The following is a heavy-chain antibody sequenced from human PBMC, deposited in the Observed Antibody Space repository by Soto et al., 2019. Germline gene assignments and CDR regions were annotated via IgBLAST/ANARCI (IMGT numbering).Heavy chain of an antibody. D-gene: IGHD2-2*03. CDR1: GGSFSGYY. CDR2: INHSGST. V-gene: IGHV4-34*01. Sequence: SETLSLTCAVYGGSFSGYYWSWIRQPPGKGLEWIGEINHSGSTNYNPSLKSRVTISVDTSKNQFSLKLSSVTAADTAVYYCGRAYGYCSSTSCLVYYFDYWGQGTLVTVSS. J-gene: IGHJ4*02. CDR3: GRAYGYCSSTSCLVYYFDY.